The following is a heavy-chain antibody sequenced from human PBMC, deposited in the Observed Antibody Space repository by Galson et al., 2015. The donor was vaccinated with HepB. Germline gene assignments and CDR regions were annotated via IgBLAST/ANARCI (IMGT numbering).Heavy chain of an antibody. Sequence: SLRLSCAASGFTFSSYWMHWVRQAPGKGLVWVSRINSDGSSTSYADSVKGRFTISRDNAKNTLYLQMNSLRAEDTAVYYCARDLAQYSSGWYVDYWGQGTLVTVSS. CDR2: INSDGSST. D-gene: IGHD6-19*01. V-gene: IGHV3-74*01. CDR3: ARDLAQYSSGWYVDY. J-gene: IGHJ4*02. CDR1: GFTFSSYW.